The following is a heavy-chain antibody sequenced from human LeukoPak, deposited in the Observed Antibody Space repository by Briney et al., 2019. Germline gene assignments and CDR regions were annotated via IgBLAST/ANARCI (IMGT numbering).Heavy chain of an antibody. D-gene: IGHD5-18*01. Sequence: GGSLRLSCAASGFTVSSNYMSWVRQAPGKGLEWVSTISGSDGSTYYANSVKGRFTISRDNSKNTLYLQMNSLRAEDTAVYYCAKGRTGYSYGYGIDYWGQGTLVTVSS. CDR3: AKGRTGYSYGYGIDY. CDR2: ISGSDGST. CDR1: GFTVSSNY. J-gene: IGHJ4*02. V-gene: IGHV3-23*01.